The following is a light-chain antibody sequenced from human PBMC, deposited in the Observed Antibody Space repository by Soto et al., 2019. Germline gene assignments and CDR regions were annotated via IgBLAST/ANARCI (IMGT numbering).Light chain of an antibody. Sequence: EIVMTQSPATLSVSPGERATLACRASQSVSSNLAWYRQKPGQAPRVLIYGASTRATGIPARFSGSGAGTEFTLTISSLQSEDFAEYHCQQYNNWPQTFGQGTKVDNK. V-gene: IGKV3D-15*01. CDR2: GAS. J-gene: IGKJ1*01. CDR1: QSVSSN. CDR3: QQYNNWPQT.